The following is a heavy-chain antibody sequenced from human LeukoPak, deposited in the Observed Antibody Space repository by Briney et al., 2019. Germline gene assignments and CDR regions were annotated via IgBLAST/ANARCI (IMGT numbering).Heavy chain of an antibody. CDR2: IYYSGST. V-gene: IGHV4-59*01. Sequence: PSETLSLTCTVSGASISSYYWSWIRQPPGKGLEWIVYIYYSGSTRYNPSLKSRVTISVDTSKNQFSLKLSSVTAADTAVYYCARVGILRFPSNWFDPWSQGTLVTVSS. CDR3: ARVGILRFPSNWFDP. CDR1: GASISSYY. D-gene: IGHD3-3*01. J-gene: IGHJ5*02.